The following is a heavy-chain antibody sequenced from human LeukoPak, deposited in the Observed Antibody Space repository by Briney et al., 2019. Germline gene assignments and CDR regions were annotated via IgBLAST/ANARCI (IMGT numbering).Heavy chain of an antibody. CDR1: GGSISSAGYY. D-gene: IGHD5-24*01. Sequence: PSQTLSLTCTVSGGSISSAGYYWSWVRQPPGKGLEWIGYMFHGGGTSYSPSLKSRVTISVDRSKNQFFLKLTSVTAADTAMYYCARVSNVETSTNPIDYWGQGTLVTVSS. CDR2: MFHGGGT. J-gene: IGHJ4*02. CDR3: ARVSNVETSTNPIDY. V-gene: IGHV4-30-2*01.